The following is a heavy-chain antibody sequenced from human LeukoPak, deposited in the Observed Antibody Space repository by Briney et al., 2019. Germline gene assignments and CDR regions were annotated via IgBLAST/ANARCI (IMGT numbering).Heavy chain of an antibody. CDR3: ARAAMVRGVIDYMDV. CDR1: GGTFSSYA. D-gene: IGHD3-10*01. J-gene: IGHJ6*03. CDR2: IIPIFGTA. Sequence: GASVKVSCKASGGTFSSYAISWVRQAPGQGLEWMGGIIPIFGTANYAQKFQGRVTITADESTSTAYMELSSLRSEDTAVYYCARAAMVRGVIDYMDVWGKGTTVTVSS. V-gene: IGHV1-69*13.